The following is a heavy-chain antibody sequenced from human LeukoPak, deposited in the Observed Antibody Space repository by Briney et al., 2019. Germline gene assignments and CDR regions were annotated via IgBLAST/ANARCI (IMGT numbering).Heavy chain of an antibody. D-gene: IGHD3-3*01. CDR2: VNNSVST. V-gene: IGHV4-34*01. J-gene: IGHJ4*02. Sequence: SQSLSLTCAVYGVSFSVFYWGCVRQSPAGGQGWDGEVNNSVSTNYNPSLKSRATISVDPTKNQSSLKLTSVTAAATAVYYCARGYSTTTNCGVVIISYYFDYWGQGTLVTVSS. CDR1: GVSFSVFY. CDR3: ARGYSTTTNCGVVIISYYFDY.